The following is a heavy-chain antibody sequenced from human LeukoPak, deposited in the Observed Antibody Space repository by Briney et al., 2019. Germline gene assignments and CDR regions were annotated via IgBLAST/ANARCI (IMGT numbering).Heavy chain of an antibody. CDR2: ISSSSSTI. D-gene: IGHD5-24*01. CDR1: GFTFSSYS. Sequence: QSGGSLRLSCAASGFTFSSYSMNWVRQAPGKGLEWVSYISSSSSTIYYADSVKGRFTISRDNAKNSLYLQMNSLRAEDTAVYYCAREMATPDDAFDIWGQGTMVTVSS. J-gene: IGHJ3*02. CDR3: AREMATPDDAFDI. V-gene: IGHV3-48*04.